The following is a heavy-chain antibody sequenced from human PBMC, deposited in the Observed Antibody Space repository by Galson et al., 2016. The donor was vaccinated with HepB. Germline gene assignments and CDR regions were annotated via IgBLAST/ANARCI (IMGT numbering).Heavy chain of an antibody. CDR3: AKAPGMTTLWTRNPRKADTYVMDV. J-gene: IGHJ6*02. CDR2: INPGGGST. CDR1: GYTFTSYY. Sequence: SVKVSCKASGYTFTSYYMHWVRQAPGQGLEWMGLINPGGGSTKYAQKFQGRVTMTRDTSTSTVYMELSSLRSDDTAVYYCAKAPGMTTLWTRNPRKADTYVMDVWGQGTTVTVSS. V-gene: IGHV1-46*01. D-gene: IGHD4-11*01.